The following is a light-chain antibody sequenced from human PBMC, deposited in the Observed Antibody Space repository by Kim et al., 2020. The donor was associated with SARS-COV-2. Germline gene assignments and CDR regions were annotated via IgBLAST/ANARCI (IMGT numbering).Light chain of an antibody. CDR2: ASS. J-gene: IGKJ4*01. Sequence: EIVLTQSPGTLSLSPGETATLSCRASESVSSRYLAWYQQKPGQAPRLLIFASSNRAPATPDRFSGSGSGTDFTLTISRLEPEDFAAYYCQLCVTSALTFGGGTKVEI. CDR1: ESVSSRY. V-gene: IGKV3-20*01. CDR3: QLCVTSALT.